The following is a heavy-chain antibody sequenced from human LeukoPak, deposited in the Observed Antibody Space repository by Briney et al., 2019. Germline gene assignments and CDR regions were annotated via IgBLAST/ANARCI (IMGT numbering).Heavy chain of an antibody. CDR3: ARTVPAAIEYYFDY. J-gene: IGHJ4*02. V-gene: IGHV4-59*01. CDR1: GGSISSYY. CDR2: IYYSGST. Sequence: SETLSLTCTVSGGSISSYYWSWIRQPPGKGLEWIGYIYYSGSTNYNPSLKSRVTISVDTSKNQFSLKLSSVTAADTAVYYCARTVPAAIEYYFDYWGQGTLVTVSS. D-gene: IGHD2-2*01.